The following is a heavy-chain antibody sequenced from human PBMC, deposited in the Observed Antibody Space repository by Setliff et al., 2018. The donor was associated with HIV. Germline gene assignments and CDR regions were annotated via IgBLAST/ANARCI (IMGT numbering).Heavy chain of an antibody. CDR2: INAGNGNT. V-gene: IGHV1-3*01. D-gene: IGHD3-22*01. J-gene: IGHJ6*02. CDR1: GYTFTNFA. CDR3: ARAAITMIVVIANYGMDV. Sequence: PSVKVSCKASGYTFTNFAMHWVRQAPGQRLEWMGWINAGNGNTKYSQKFQGRVTITRDTSASTAYMELSSLRSEDTAVYYCARAAITMIVVIANYGMDVWGQGTTVTVSS.